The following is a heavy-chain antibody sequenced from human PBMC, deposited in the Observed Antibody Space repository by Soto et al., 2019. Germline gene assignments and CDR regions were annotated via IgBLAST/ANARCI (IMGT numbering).Heavy chain of an antibody. CDR2: SWYDGTNK. D-gene: IGHD3-9*01. CDR1: GSTLNTYG. Sequence: PGGSLRLSCAASGSTLNTYGMYWVRQAPGKGLERVAVSWYDGTNKDYADSVKGRFTISRDNSRNTLYLQMNSLRAEDTAVYYCARGYPRWTPYFDYYMDVWGQGTTV. CDR3: ARGYPRWTPYFDYYMDV. V-gene: IGHV3-33*07. J-gene: IGHJ6*02.